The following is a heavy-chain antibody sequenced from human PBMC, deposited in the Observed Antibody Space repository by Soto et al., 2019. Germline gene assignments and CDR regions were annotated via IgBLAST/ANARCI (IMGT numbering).Heavy chain of an antibody. V-gene: IGHV3-9*01. CDR1: GFTFDEYA. Sequence: EVQLVESGGGLVQPGRSLRLSCAASGFTFDEYAMHWVRQAPGKGLEWVSGITWRSGAVGYADSVKGRFTISRDNAKNSLYLQMNSLTTEDTGLYYCIKSQGNWFDPWGQVTLVTVSS. D-gene: IGHD3-10*01. J-gene: IGHJ5*02. CDR2: ITWRSGAV. CDR3: IKSQGNWFDP.